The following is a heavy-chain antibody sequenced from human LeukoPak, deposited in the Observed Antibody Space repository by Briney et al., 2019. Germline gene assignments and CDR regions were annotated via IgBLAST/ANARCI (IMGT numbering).Heavy chain of an antibody. CDR1: GFTFSSYE. Sequence: GGSLRLSCAASGFTFSSYEMNWVRQAPGKGLEWVSYISSSGSTIYYADSVKGRFTISRDNAKNSLYLQMNSLRAEDTAVYYCARDPGYTSSWHYWGQGTLVIVSS. D-gene: IGHD6-13*01. CDR3: ARDPGYTSSWHY. V-gene: IGHV3-48*03. J-gene: IGHJ4*02. CDR2: ISSSGSTI.